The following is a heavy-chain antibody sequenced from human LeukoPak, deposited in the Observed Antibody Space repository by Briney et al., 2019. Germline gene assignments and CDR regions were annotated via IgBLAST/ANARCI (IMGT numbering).Heavy chain of an antibody. D-gene: IGHD3-10*01. V-gene: IGHV3-30*14. CDR2: ISYDGSNK. CDR3: ARLSMGYSGAGSDYKGYGTFDV. J-gene: IGHJ3*01. Sequence: GGSLRLSCAASGFTFSSYAMHWVRQAPGKGLEWVAVISYDGSNKYYADSVKGRFTISRDNSKNTLSLQMKSLRVEDTALYYCARLSMGYSGAGSDYKGYGTFDVWGRGTMVLVSS. CDR1: GFTFSSYA.